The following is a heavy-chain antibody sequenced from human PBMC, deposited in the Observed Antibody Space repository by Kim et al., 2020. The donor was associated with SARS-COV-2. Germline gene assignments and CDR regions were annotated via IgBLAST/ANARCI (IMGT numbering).Heavy chain of an antibody. J-gene: IGHJ6*02. D-gene: IGHD3-10*01. CDR1: GFTFSSYD. CDR2: ISYDGSNK. V-gene: IGHV3-30*18. Sequence: GGSLRLSCAASGFTFSSYDMHWVRQAPGKGLEWVAVISYDGSNKYYADSVKGRFTISRDNSKNTLYLQMNSLRAEDTAVYYCAKDLLLWFGELKAYYYGMDVWGQGTTVTVSS. CDR3: AKDLLLWFGELKAYYYGMDV.